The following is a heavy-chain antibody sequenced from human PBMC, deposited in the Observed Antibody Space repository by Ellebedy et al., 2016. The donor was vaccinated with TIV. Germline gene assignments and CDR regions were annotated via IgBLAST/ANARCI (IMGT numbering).Heavy chain of an antibody. V-gene: IGHV1-18*01. J-gene: IGHJ2*01. CDR3: ARSRLGGGHWYFDF. CDR2: IAVYNGHT. CDR1: SYTFTRYG. D-gene: IGHD3-10*01. Sequence: ASVKVSXKVSSYTFTRYGMSWVRQAPGQGLEWMGWIAVYNGHTKYAQKFQDRVVMTTETATSTVYMELRSRRSDDTAVYYCARSRLGGGHWYFDFWGRGTLVTVSS.